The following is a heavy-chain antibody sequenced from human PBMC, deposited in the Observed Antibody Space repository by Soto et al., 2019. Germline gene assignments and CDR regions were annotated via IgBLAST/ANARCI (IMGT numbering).Heavy chain of an antibody. J-gene: IGHJ2*01. V-gene: IGHV3-30*09. Sequence: QVQLVESGGGVVQPGRSLRLSCVASGFAFSDYAMHWVRQAPGEGLEWVAVISSDGRNKYYAESVKGRFAISRDNSKNTLYLQMNSLRPEDTAVYYCARDVAVTGSWYFDLWGRGTLVTVSS. CDR3: ARDVAVTGSWYFDL. CDR2: ISSDGRNK. CDR1: GFAFSDYA. D-gene: IGHD6-19*01.